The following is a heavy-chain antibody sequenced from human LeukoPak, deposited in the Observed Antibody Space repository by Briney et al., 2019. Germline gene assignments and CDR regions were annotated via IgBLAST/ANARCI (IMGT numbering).Heavy chain of an antibody. D-gene: IGHD3-10*01. CDR3: AKASGASRPYYFDY. J-gene: IGHJ4*02. Sequence: GGSLGLSCATSGFTFSNYVMSWVRQAPGEGLEWVSAITGSADDTYYADSVKGRFTISRDNSKNTLYLQMNSLRAEDTAVYYCAKASGASRPYYFDYWGQGTLVTVSS. V-gene: IGHV3-23*01. CDR1: GFTFSNYV. CDR2: ITGSADDT.